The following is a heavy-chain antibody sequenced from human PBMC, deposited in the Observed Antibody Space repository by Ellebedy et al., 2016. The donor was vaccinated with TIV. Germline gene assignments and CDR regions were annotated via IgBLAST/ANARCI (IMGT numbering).Heavy chain of an antibody. J-gene: IGHJ3*02. Sequence: GESLKISCAASGFTFRSFGMNWVRQASGKGLEWVSSIDSSSTYLYYADSVKGRFTISRDNAKNSLYLHMNSLRAEDTAVYYCARSTVINPEGEAYDIWGQGTKVTVSS. CDR2: IDSSSTYL. CDR3: ARSTVINPEGEAYDI. V-gene: IGHV3-21*06. CDR1: GFTFRSFG. D-gene: IGHD4-23*01.